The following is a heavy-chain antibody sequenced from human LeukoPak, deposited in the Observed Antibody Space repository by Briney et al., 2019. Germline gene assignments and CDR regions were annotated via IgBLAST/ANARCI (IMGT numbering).Heavy chain of an antibody. J-gene: IGHJ6*02. D-gene: IGHD3-10*01. Sequence: GASVKVSCKASGYTFSSYGISWVRQAPGQGLEWMGWISAYNGITNYAQKLQGRVTMTTDTSTSTAYMELRSLRSDDTAVYYCAREHDTKVPYYNGMDVWGQGTTVTVSS. CDR2: ISAYNGIT. V-gene: IGHV1-18*01. CDR1: GYTFSSYG. CDR3: AREHDTKVPYYNGMDV.